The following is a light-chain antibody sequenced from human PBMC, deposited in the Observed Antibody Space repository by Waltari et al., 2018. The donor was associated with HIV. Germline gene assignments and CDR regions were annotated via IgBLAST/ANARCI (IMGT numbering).Light chain of an antibody. V-gene: IGLV1-51*01. J-gene: IGLJ3*02. Sequence: QSVLTQPPSVSAAPGQKVTISCSGATFNLGNQYVPWFQQLPGTAPKLLIYDTNNRPSGMSDRCSGAKSGTSATLGITGLQTGDEADYYCGTWDSSLNSWEFGGGTKLTVL. CDR2: DTN. CDR1: TFNLGNQY. CDR3: GTWDSSLNSWE.